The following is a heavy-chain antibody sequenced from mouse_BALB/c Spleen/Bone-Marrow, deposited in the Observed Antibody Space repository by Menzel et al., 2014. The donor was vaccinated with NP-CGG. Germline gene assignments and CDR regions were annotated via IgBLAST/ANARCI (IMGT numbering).Heavy chain of an antibody. V-gene: IGHV4-1*02. J-gene: IGHJ3*01. CDR3: ARLGYYGSFAY. D-gene: IGHD1-2*01. Sequence: EVKLMESGGGLVQPGGSLKLSCAASGFDFXRYWMSWVRQAPGKGLEWIGEINPDSNTINYTPSLKDKFIISRDNAKNTLYLQMSKVRSEDTALYYCARLGYYGSFAYWGQGTLVTVSA. CDR1: GFDFXRYW. CDR2: INPDSNTI.